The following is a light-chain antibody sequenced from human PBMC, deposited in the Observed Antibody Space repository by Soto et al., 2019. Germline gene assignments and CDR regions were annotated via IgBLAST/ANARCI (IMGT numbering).Light chain of an antibody. J-gene: IGKJ1*01. Sequence: DIQMTQSPSTLSASVGDRVTITCRASQSISSWLAWYQQKPGKAPKLLIYKASSFESGVPSRFSGSGSGTEFTLTISSLQPDDFATYYCQQYNSYSRTCGQGTKVEIK. CDR1: QSISSW. CDR3: QQYNSYSRT. V-gene: IGKV1-5*03. CDR2: KAS.